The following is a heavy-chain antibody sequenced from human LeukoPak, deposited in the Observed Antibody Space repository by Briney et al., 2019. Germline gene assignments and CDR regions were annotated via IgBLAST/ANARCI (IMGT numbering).Heavy chain of an antibody. Sequence: PGGSLRLSCAASGFTFSSYSMNWVRQAPGKGLEWVSSISGSSSYIYYADSVKGRFTISRDNAKNSLYLQMNSLRAEDTAVYYCARDCGGSSPFDYWGQGTLVTVSS. D-gene: IGHD2-15*01. V-gene: IGHV3-21*01. J-gene: IGHJ4*02. CDR3: ARDCGGSSPFDY. CDR1: GFTFSSYS. CDR2: ISGSSSYI.